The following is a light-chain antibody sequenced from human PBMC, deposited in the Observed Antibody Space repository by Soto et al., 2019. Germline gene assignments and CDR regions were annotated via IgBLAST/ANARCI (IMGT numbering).Light chain of an antibody. CDR1: QSVSSY. CDR3: QQYDNWPPWT. J-gene: IGKJ1*01. V-gene: IGKV3-15*01. CDR2: GAS. Sequence: EIVLTQSPATLSFSPGERATLSCRASQSVSSYLAWYQQKPGQAPRLLIYGASTRATGIPARFSGSGSGTEFTLTISSLQSEDFAVYYCQQYDNWPPWTFGQGTKVDNK.